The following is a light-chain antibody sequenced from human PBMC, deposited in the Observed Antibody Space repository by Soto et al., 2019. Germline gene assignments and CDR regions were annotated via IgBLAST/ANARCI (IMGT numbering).Light chain of an antibody. CDR2: GAS. Sequence: EIVLTQSPGTLSLSPGERATRSCRASQSVSNNYLAWYQQKPGQAPRLLIYGASNRATGIPDRFSGSGSGTDFTLTISRLEPEDFAVYYCQQYGSSGTFGQGTKLDIK. J-gene: IGKJ1*01. CDR1: QSVSNNY. CDR3: QQYGSSGT. V-gene: IGKV3-20*01.